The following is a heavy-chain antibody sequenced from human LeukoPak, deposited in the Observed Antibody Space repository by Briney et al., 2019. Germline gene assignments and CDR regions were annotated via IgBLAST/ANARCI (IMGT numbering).Heavy chain of an antibody. Sequence: GGSLRLSCAISGFIFNTNGMSWVRQSPGKGLEWLATIAGGDESTHYADSVKGRFTISRDNSKNTVFLHMNSLRVEDTAVYYCARGVYWSLDYWGQGTPVTVSS. V-gene: IGHV3-23*01. D-gene: IGHD1-1*01. CDR2: IAGGDEST. J-gene: IGHJ4*02. CDR3: ARGVYWSLDY. CDR1: GFIFNTNG.